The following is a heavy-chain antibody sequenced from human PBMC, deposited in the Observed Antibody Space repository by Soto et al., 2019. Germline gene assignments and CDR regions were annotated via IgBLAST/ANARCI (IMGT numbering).Heavy chain of an antibody. D-gene: IGHD3-10*01. CDR2: ISGSGGST. Sequence: SGGSLRLSCAASGFTFSSYAMSWVRQAPGKGLEWVSAISGSGGSTYYADSVKGRFTISRDNSKNTLYLQMNSLRAEDTAVYYCAKGPTVWFGELLWDYWGQGTLVTVSS. CDR1: GFTFSSYA. CDR3: AKGPTVWFGELLWDY. V-gene: IGHV3-23*01. J-gene: IGHJ4*02.